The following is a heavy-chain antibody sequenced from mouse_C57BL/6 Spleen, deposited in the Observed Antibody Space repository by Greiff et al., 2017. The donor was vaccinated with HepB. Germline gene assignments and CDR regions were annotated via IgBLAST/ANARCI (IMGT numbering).Heavy chain of an antibody. D-gene: IGHD2-4*01. Sequence: VKLQESGAELMKPGASVKLSCKATGYTFTGYWIEWVKQRPGHGLEWIGEILPGSGSTNYNEKFKGKATFTADTSSNTAYMQLSSLTTEDSAIYYCARGVYYDYDTWFAYWGQGTLVTVSA. CDR2: ILPGSGST. CDR3: ARGVYYDYDTWFAY. V-gene: IGHV1-9*01. J-gene: IGHJ3*01. CDR1: GYTFTGYW.